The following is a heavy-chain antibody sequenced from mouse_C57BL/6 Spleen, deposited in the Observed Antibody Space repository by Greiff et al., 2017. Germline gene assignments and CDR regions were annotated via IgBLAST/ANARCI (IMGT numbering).Heavy chain of an antibody. D-gene: IGHD4-1*01. Sequence: DVQLQESGPGLVKPSQSLSLPCSVPGYSIPSGYYWNWIRQFPGNKLEWMGYISYDGSNNYNPSLKNRISITRDTSQNQIFRTLNYVTTKDTATNYCARDLWDGYWGQGTTLTVSS. CDR1: GYSIPSGYY. CDR2: ISYDGSN. V-gene: IGHV3-6*01. CDR3: ARDLWDGY. J-gene: IGHJ2*01.